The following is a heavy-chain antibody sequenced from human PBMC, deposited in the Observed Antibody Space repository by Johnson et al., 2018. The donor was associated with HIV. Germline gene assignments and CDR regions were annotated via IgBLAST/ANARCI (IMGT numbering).Heavy chain of an antibody. CDR2: IKSKTDGETT. CDR1: GFTFSNAW. Sequence: VQLVESGGGVVQPGRSLRLSCAASGFTFSNAWMSWVRQAPGKGLEWVGRIKSKTDGETTDYAAPVKGRFSISRDDSKNTAYLQMNSLKTEDTAVYYCTRQADIWGQGTMATVSS. CDR3: TRQADI. J-gene: IGHJ3*02. V-gene: IGHV3-15*01.